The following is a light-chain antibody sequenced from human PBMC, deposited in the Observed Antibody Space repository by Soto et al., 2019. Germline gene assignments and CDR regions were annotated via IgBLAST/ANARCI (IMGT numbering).Light chain of an antibody. CDR2: DAS. CDR1: QSLTSSC. V-gene: IGKV3-20*01. CDR3: QQYGNSRWT. J-gene: IGKJ1*01. Sequence: EIVLTQSPGTLSLSPGETASLSCRASQSLTSSCLAWYQQKPGRAPRLLIYDASSRATGIPDRFSGSGSGTDFTLTISRLEPEDFAVYYCQQYGNSRWTFGQGTKVDIK.